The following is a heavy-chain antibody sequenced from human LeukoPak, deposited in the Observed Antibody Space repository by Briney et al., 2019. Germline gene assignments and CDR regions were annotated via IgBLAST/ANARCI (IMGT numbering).Heavy chain of an antibody. Sequence: SETLSLTCTVSGGSISSSSYYWGWIRQPPGKGLEWIGSIYYSGSTYYNPSLKSRVTISVDTSKNQFSLKLSSVTAADTAVYYCARVSPSRGSGYQGGDYWGQGTLVTVSS. D-gene: IGHD3-22*01. CDR1: GGSISSSSYY. V-gene: IGHV4-39*07. CDR3: ARVSPSRGSGYQGGDY. CDR2: IYYSGST. J-gene: IGHJ4*02.